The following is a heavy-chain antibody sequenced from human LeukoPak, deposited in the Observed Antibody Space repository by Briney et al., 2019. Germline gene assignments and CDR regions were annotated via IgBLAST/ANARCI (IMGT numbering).Heavy chain of an antibody. CDR1: GITFDDYG. CDR2: ISWNGGST. J-gene: IGHJ4*02. Sequence: GGSLRLSCAASGITFDDYGMSWVRQAPGKGLEWVSGISWNGGSTGYADSVKGRFTISRDNGKNSLYLQLNSLRAEDTALYYCARGGDSSGSYFDYWGQGTLVTVSS. D-gene: IGHD3-22*01. CDR3: ARGGDSSGSYFDY. V-gene: IGHV3-20*04.